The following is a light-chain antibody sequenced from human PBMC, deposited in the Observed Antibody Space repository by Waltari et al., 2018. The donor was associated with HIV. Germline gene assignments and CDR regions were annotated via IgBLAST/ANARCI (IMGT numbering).Light chain of an antibody. CDR1: QDVSTF. Sequence: ISLTQSPSFSASIGDRVTIYCQATQDVSTFVAWYQQKPGTAPKLLIYGASVLQGGVPSRFSGSGSGTDFALTIGCLQSDDLATYFCQQYSVFPLPFGPGT. CDR2: GAS. V-gene: IGKV1D-8*01. J-gene: IGKJ2*01. CDR3: QQYSVFPLP.